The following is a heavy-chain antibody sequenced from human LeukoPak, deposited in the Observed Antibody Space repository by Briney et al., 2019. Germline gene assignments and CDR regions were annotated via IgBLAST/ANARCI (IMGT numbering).Heavy chain of an antibody. D-gene: IGHD5-24*01. CDR1: GFTFSSYW. CDR2: IKQDGSEK. Sequence: PGGSLRLSCAASGFTFSSYWMSWVRQAPGKGLEWVANIKQDGSEKYYVDSVKGRFTISRDNAKNSLYLQMNSLRAEDTAVYYCARDRFRMATTPFDYWGQGTLVTVSS. V-gene: IGHV3-7*01. J-gene: IGHJ4*02. CDR3: ARDRFRMATTPFDY.